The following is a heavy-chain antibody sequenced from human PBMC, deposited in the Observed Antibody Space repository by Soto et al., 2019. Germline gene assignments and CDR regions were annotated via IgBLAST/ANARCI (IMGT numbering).Heavy chain of an antibody. J-gene: IGHJ6*02. Sequence: GGSLRLSCAASGFTVSSNYMSWVRQAPGKGLEWVSVIYSGGSTYYADSVKGRFTISRDNSKNTLYLQMNSLRAEATAVYYCASALKGSNSGSYYYDGTDVWCQGPTVTV. V-gene: IGHV3-53*01. CDR3: ASALKGSNSGSYYYDGTDV. D-gene: IGHD6-6*01. CDR2: IYSGGST. CDR1: GFTVSSNY.